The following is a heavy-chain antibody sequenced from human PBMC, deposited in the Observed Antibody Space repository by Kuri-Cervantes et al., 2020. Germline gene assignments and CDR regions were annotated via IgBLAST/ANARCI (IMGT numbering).Heavy chain of an antibody. D-gene: IGHD3-10*01. Sequence: GESLKISCAASGFTFSSYGMHWVRQAPGKGLEWVAIISYDGSNKYYADSVKGRFTISRDNSKNTLYLQMNSLRAEDTAVYYCARDFPYGSGSYFGSWGQGTLVTVSS. V-gene: IGHV3-30*03. J-gene: IGHJ5*02. CDR2: ISYDGSNK. CDR1: GFTFSSYG. CDR3: ARDFPYGSGSYFGS.